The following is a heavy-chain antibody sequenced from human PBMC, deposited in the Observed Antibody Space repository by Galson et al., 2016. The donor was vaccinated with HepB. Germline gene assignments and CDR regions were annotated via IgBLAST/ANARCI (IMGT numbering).Heavy chain of an antibody. CDR1: GDSVSRNTAA. J-gene: IGHJ4*02. CDR3: ASGAGAYVQ. CDR2: TYYRSKWSS. D-gene: IGHD5-12*01. Sequence: CAISGDSVSRNTAAWNWIRQSPPRGLEWLGRTYYRSKWSSDYAVSMKSRITINADTSMNQFSLQSNSVTPEDTAVYYCASGAGAYVQWGQGTLVTVSS. V-gene: IGHV6-1*01.